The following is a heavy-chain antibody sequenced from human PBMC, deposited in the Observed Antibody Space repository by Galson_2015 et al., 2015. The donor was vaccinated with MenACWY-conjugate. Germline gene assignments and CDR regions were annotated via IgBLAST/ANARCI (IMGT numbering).Heavy chain of an antibody. CDR1: GYTFTTYW. J-gene: IGHJ4*02. CDR3: ARHRDGYTNDY. V-gene: IGHV5-51*01. D-gene: IGHD5-24*01. CDR2: IYPGDSDT. Sequence: SGAEVKKPGESLKISCKGSGYTFTTYWIAWVRQMPEKGLEWMGIIYPGDSDTRYSPSFQGLVTISADKSITTAYLQWSSLKASDTAIYYCARHRDGYTNDYWGQGTLVTVSS.